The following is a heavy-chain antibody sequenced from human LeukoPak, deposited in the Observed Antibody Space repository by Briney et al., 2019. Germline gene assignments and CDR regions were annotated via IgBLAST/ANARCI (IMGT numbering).Heavy chain of an antibody. CDR1: GFTFSNYA. D-gene: IGHD3-10*01. V-gene: IGHV3-23*01. CDR3: ATGSSYGSGSYTV. Sequence: GGSLRLSCAASGFTFSNYAMSWVRQAPGKGLEWVSSINGRGGSTYYADSVKGRFTISRDNAKNSLYLQMNSLRAEDTVVYYCATGSSYGSGSYTVWGKGTTVTVSS. CDR2: INGRGGST. J-gene: IGHJ6*04.